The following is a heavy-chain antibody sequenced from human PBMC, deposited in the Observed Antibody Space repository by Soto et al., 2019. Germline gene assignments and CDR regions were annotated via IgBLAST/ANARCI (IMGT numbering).Heavy chain of an antibody. D-gene: IGHD3-9*01. J-gene: IGHJ4*02. CDR1: GYTFPGYA. V-gene: IGHV1-3*01. CDR2: INPGNGNT. CDR3: ARRWALTSYCFGYYCAY. Sequence: GASVKVSCKASGYTFPGYAKNWVRQAPGQSPEWMGWINPGNGNTKYSQRFQGRVTITRDTSASTAYMELRSLTSEDTAVYYCARRWALTSYCFGYYCAYWGQGTLVTVSS.